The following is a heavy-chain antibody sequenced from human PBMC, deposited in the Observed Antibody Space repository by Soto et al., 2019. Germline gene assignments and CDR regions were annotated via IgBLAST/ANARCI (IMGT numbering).Heavy chain of an antibody. CDR2: INPSGGST. V-gene: IGHV1-46*01. Sequence: ASVKVSCKASGGTFSSYAISWVRQAPGQGLEWMGIINPSGGSTSYARKFQGRVTMTRDTSTSTVYMELSSLRSEDTAVYYCARDGYSYGKALDYWGQGTLVTVSS. CDR3: ARDGYSYGKALDY. D-gene: IGHD5-18*01. CDR1: GGTFSSYA. J-gene: IGHJ4*02.